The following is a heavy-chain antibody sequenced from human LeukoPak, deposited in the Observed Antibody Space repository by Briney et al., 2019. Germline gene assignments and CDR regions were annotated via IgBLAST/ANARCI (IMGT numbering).Heavy chain of an antibody. CDR2: IYYSGST. D-gene: IGHD4-11*01. CDR1: GGSISSYY. V-gene: IGHV4-59*01. CDR3: ATVPGNSIYASFDY. J-gene: IGHJ4*02. Sequence: SETLSLTCTVSGGSISSYYWSWIRQPPGKGLEWIGYIYYSGSTNYNPSLKSRVTISVDTSKNQFSLKLSSVTAADTAVYYCATVPGNSIYASFDYWGQGTLVTVSS.